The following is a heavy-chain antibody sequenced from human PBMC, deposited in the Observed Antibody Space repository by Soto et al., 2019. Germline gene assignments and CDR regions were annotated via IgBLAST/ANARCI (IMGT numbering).Heavy chain of an antibody. D-gene: IGHD3-22*01. Sequence: QVQLVQSGAEVKKPGSSVKVSCKASGGTFSSYTISWVRQAPGQGLEWMGRIIPILGIADYAQKFQGRVTMSADKSTSTDYMALSSLRSEDTAVYYCARLESAGYYCDSSGPTVDYWGQGTLVTVSS. V-gene: IGHV1-69*02. CDR2: IIPILGIA. J-gene: IGHJ4*02. CDR1: GGTFSSYT. CDR3: ARLESAGYYCDSSGPTVDY.